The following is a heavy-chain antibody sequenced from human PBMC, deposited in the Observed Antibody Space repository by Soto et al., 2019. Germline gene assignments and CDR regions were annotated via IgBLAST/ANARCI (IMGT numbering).Heavy chain of an antibody. D-gene: IGHD1-1*01. V-gene: IGHV3-23*01. Sequence: XESLRLSCAASGFTFSSYAMSWVRQAPGKGLEWVSAISGSGGSTYYADSVKGRFTISRDNSKNTLYLQMNSLRAEDTAVYYCAKDSSVAGTMSHYYYYYGMDVWGQGTTVTVSS. J-gene: IGHJ6*02. CDR3: AKDSSVAGTMSHYYYYYGMDV. CDR2: ISGSGGST. CDR1: GFTFSSYA.